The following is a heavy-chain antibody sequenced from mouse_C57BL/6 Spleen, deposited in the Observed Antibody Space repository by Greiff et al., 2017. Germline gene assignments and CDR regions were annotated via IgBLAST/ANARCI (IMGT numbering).Heavy chain of an antibody. Sequence: VQGVESDAELVKPGASVKISCKVSGYTFTDHTIHWMKQRPEQGLEWIGYIYPRDGSTKYNEKFKGKATLTADKSSSTAYMQLNSLTSEDSAVYFCARVSPTGAPYFDYWGQGTTLTVSS. V-gene: IGHV1-78*01. CDR2: IYPRDGST. CDR1: GYTFTDHT. CDR3: ARVSPTGAPYFDY. D-gene: IGHD4-1*02. J-gene: IGHJ2*01.